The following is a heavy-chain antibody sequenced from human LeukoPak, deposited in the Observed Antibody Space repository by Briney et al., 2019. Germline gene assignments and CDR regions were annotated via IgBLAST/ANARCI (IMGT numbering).Heavy chain of an antibody. CDR2: IIPIFGTA. D-gene: IGHD3-22*01. CDR1: GGTFSSYA. CDR3: ARSPDYYDSSGYYYEDY. J-gene: IGHJ4*02. Sequence: GASVKVSCKASGGTFSSYAISWVRQAPGQGLEWMGGIIPIFGTANYAQKFQGRVTITADESTSTAYMELSSLRSEDTAVYYCARSPDYYDSSGYYYEDYWGQGTLVTVSS. V-gene: IGHV1-69*01.